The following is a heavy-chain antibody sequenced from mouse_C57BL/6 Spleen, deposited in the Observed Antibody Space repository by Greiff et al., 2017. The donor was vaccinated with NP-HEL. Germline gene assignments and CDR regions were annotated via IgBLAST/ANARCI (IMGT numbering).Heavy chain of an antibody. CDR2: IDPSDSYT. V-gene: IGHV1-69*01. CDR3: ARRGQLRSLFAY. D-gene: IGHD3-2*02. J-gene: IGHJ3*01. CDR1: GYTFTSYW. Sequence: VXLQQSGAELVMPGASVKLSCKASGYTFTSYWMHWVKQRPGQGLEWIGEIDPSDSYTNYNQKFKGKSTLTVDKSSSTAYMQLSSLTSEDSAVYYCARRGQLRSLFAYWGQGTLVTVSA.